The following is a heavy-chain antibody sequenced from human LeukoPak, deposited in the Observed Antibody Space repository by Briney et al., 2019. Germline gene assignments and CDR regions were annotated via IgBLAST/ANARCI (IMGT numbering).Heavy chain of an antibody. J-gene: IGHJ6*02. D-gene: IGHD3-9*01. CDR1: GYTLTSYG. Sequence: ASVKVSCKASGYTLTSYGISWVRQAPGQGLEWMGWISAYNGNTNYAQKLQGRVTMTTDTSTSTAYMELRSLRSDDTAVYYCARDLNVLRYFDWLSYYYYYYGMDVWGQGTTVTVSS. V-gene: IGHV1-18*01. CDR3: ARDLNVLRYFDWLSYYYYYYGMDV. CDR2: ISAYNGNT.